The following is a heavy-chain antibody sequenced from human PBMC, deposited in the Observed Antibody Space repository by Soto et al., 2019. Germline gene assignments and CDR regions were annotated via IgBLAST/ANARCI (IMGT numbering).Heavy chain of an antibody. J-gene: IGHJ4*02. CDR1: GYTFTSYD. CDR3: ARRAETNGWNGFGADKYYFDF. V-gene: IGHV1-8*01. Sequence: ASVKVSCKASGYTFTSYDIYWVRQATGQGLEWMGWMNPNTGNSAYAQKFQGRVTVTSDTSINTVHMELSSLRSEDTAVYYCARRAETNGWNGFGADKYYFDFWGQGTLVTVS. D-gene: IGHD1-1*01. CDR2: MNPNTGNS.